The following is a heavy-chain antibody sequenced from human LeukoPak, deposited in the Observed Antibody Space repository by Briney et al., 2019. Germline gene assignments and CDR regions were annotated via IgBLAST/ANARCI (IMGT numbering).Heavy chain of an antibody. Sequence: ASVKVSCKASGYTFTGYYMHWVRQAPGQGLEWMGIINPSGGSTSYAQKFQGRVTMTRDMSTSTVYMELSSLRSDDTAVYYCARSHTMVRDNDAFDIWGQGTVVTVSS. J-gene: IGHJ3*02. V-gene: IGHV1-46*01. CDR1: GYTFTGYY. CDR3: ARSHTMVRDNDAFDI. D-gene: IGHD3-10*01. CDR2: INPSGGST.